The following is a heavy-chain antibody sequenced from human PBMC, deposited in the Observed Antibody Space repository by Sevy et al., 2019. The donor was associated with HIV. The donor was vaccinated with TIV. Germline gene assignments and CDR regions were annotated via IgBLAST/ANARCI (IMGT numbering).Heavy chain of an antibody. D-gene: IGHD2-15*01. J-gene: IGHJ5*02. CDR1: GFTFGNYA. V-gene: IGHV3-64D*06. Sequence: GGSLRLSCSASGFTFGNYAMHWVRQAPGKGLEYVSSISDNGGSTYYTDSVKGRFTTFRDNSKNTLYLQMTILRADDTAVYHCVKARGGTNYNWFDPWGQGTLVTVSS. CDR3: VKARGGTNYNWFDP. CDR2: ISDNGGST.